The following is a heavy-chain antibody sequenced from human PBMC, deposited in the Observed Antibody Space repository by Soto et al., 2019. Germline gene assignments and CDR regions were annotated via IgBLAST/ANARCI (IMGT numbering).Heavy chain of an antibody. D-gene: IGHD6-13*01. CDR2: ISSNSAYI. Sequence: LRLSCAASGFTFRSFTMNWVRQAPGKGLEWVSTISSNSAYIYYTDALRGRFTISRDNAKNSLHLQMNSLRAKDTAVYYCTRDASRDSSARGWFDPWGPGTLVTVSS. CDR1: GFTFRSFT. V-gene: IGHV3-21*01. J-gene: IGHJ5*02. CDR3: TRDASRDSSARGWFDP.